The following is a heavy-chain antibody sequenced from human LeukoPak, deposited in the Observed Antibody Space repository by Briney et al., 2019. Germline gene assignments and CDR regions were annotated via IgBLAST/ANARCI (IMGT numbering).Heavy chain of an antibody. CDR2: IKQDESEK. CDR3: ATYSGAHHKTFDD. V-gene: IGHV3-7*03. J-gene: IGHJ4*02. Sequence: GGSLRLSCAASGFSLSTYWMSWVRQAPGKGLEWVANIKQDESEKDYVDSVKGRFTISRDNAKNSMYLQMSSLRAEDTAVYYCATYSGAHHKTFDDWGQGTLDTVSS. D-gene: IGHD1-26*01. CDR1: GFSLSTYW.